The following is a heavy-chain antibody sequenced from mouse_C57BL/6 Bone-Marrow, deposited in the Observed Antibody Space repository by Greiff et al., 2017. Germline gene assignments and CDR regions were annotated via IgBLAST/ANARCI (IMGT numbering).Heavy chain of an antibody. CDR1: GYTFTSYW. J-gene: IGHJ4*01. V-gene: IGHV1-53*01. CDR2: INPSNGGT. D-gene: IGHD2-5*01. CDR3: ARNSYSNYAMDY. Sequence: VQLQQPGTELVKPGASVKLSCKASGYTFTSYWMHWVKQRPGQGLEWIGNINPSNGGTNYNEKFNSKATLTVDKSSSTAYMQLSSLTSEDSAVYYCARNSYSNYAMDYWGQGTSVTVSS.